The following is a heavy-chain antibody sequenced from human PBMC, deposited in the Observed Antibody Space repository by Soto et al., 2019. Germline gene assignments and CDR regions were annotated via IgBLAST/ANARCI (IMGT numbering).Heavy chain of an antibody. D-gene: IGHD3-22*01. J-gene: IGHJ5*02. CDR1: GYTFTSYY. CDR2: INPSGGST. CDR3: ARDGYYYDSSGYSPWFDP. V-gene: IGHV1-46*01. Sequence: ASVKVSCKASGYTFTSYYMHWVRQAPGQGLEWMGLINPSGGSTSYAQKLQGRVTMTRDTSTSTAYMELRSLRSDDTAVYYCARDGYYYDSSGYSPWFDPWGQGTLVTVSS.